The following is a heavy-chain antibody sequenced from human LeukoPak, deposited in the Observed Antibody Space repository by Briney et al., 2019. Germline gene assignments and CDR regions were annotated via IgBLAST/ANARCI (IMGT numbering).Heavy chain of an antibody. V-gene: IGHV4-38-2*02. CDR2: IYHSGST. CDR1: GYSISSGYY. J-gene: IGHJ3*02. D-gene: IGHD1-26*01. CDR3: ARAYQPRLGYGIVGATMRATAAFDI. Sequence: SETLSLTCTVSGYSISSGYYWGWIRQPPGKGLEWIGSIYHSGSTYYNPSLKSRVTISVDTSKNQFSLKLSSVTAADTAVYYCARAYQPRLGYGIVGATMRATAAFDIWGQGTMVTVSS.